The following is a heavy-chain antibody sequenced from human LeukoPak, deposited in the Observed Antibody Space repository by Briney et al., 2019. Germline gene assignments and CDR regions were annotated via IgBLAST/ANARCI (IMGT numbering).Heavy chain of an antibody. J-gene: IGHJ4*02. CDR3: ARAWAIHDSSGYYYSYYFDY. CDR1: GGSISSSSYY. Sequence: PSETLSLTCTVSGGSISSSSYYWGWIRQPPGKGLEWIGSIYYSGSTYYNPSLKSRVTISVDTSKNQFSLKLSSVTAADTAVYYCARAWAIHDSSGYYYSYYFDYWGQGTLVTVSS. CDR2: IYYSGST. V-gene: IGHV4-39*07. D-gene: IGHD3-22*01.